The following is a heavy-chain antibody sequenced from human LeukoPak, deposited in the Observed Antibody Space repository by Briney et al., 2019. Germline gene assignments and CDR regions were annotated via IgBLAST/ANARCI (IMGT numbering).Heavy chain of an antibody. CDR3: VRDCSGGSCYYN. J-gene: IGHJ4*02. V-gene: IGHV4-59*01. D-gene: IGHD2-15*01. Sequence: PSETLSLTCTVSGGSISSYNWGWIRQSPGKGLEWIGNIYYSGSTKYNPSLKSRVTISVDTPKNQFSLKLSSVTAADTAVYYCVRDCSGGSCYYNWGQGTLVTVSS. CDR2: IYYSGST. CDR1: GGSISSYN.